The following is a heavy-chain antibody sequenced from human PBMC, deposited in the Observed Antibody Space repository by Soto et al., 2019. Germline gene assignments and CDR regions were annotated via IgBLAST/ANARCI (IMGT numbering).Heavy chain of an antibody. CDR3: ARAKRSSGYCSSTSCHKWSVYYYGMDI. CDR1: GGTFSSYA. Sequence: QVQLVQSGAEVKKPGSSVKVSCKASGGTFSSYAISWVRQAPGQGLEWMGGIIPIVGTAHYAQKFQGRVTSTEDKSSSTAYVELSILRSEDTTVYYFARAKRSSGYCSSTSCHKWSVYYYGMDIWGQGTTVTVSS. J-gene: IGHJ6*02. D-gene: IGHD2-2*01. CDR2: IIPIVGTA. V-gene: IGHV1-69*06.